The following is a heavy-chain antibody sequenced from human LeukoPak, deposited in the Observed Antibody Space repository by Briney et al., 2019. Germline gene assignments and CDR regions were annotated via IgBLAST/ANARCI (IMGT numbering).Heavy chain of an antibody. D-gene: IGHD6-19*01. J-gene: IGHJ4*02. V-gene: IGHV3-30*18. CDR2: ISYDGSDK. CDR1: GFTFSSYG. CDR3: AKDMSVDSSGWYGNRFDY. Sequence: GGSLRLSCAASGFTFSSYGMHWVRQAPRKGLEWVAVISYDGSDKYYADSVKGRFTISRDHSKNTLYLQMNSLRAEDTAVYYCAKDMSVDSSGWYGNRFDYWGQGTLVTVSS.